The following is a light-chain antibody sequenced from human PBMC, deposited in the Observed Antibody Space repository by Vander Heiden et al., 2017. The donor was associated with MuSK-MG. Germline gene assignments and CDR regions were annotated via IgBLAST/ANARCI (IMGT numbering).Light chain of an antibody. J-gene: IGKJ5*01. CDR3: QQTDSIPIT. Sequence: DIQMTHFPSSLSASVGDRVTITCRASQSISSYLNWYQQKPGIAPNLLIYAASSLQSGVPSRFSGSESGTDFTLTMSILQPEDFATYYCQQTDSIPITFGQWTRLKIK. V-gene: IGKV1-39*01. CDR2: AAS. CDR1: QSISSY.